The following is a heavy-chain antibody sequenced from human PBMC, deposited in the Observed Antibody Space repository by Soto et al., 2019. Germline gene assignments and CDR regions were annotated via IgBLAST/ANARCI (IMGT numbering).Heavy chain of an antibody. CDR2: ISAYNGNT. Sequence: ASVKVSCKASGYTFTSYGISWVRQAPGQGLEWMGWISAYNGNTNYAQKLQGRVTMTTDASTSTAYMELRSLRSDDTAVYYCAREGVRYCSGGSCYSGPHYYYGMDVWGQGTTVTVSS. CDR3: AREGVRYCSGGSCYSGPHYYYGMDV. CDR1: GYTFTSYG. D-gene: IGHD2-15*01. V-gene: IGHV1-18*01. J-gene: IGHJ6*02.